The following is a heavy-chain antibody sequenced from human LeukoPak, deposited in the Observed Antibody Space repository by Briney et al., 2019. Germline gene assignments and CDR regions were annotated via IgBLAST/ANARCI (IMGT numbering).Heavy chain of an antibody. CDR3: AKDPYSSSWYDGLGY. V-gene: IGHV3-30*02. CDR2: IRYDGSNK. J-gene: IGHJ4*02. D-gene: IGHD6-13*01. Sequence: GGSLRLSCAASGFTFSSYGMHWVRQAPGKGLEWVAFIRYDGSNKYCADSVKGRFTISRDNSKNTLYLQMNSLRAEDTAVYYCAKDPYSSSWYDGLGYWGQGTLVTVSS. CDR1: GFTFSSYG.